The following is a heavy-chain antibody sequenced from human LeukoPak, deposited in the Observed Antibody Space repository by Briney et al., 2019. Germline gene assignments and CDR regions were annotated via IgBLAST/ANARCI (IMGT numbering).Heavy chain of an antibody. CDR2: IIPIFGTA. J-gene: IGHJ4*02. CDR3: ARDPSMVRGENTPYFDY. V-gene: IGHV1-69*13. D-gene: IGHD3-10*01. CDR1: GYTFTSYY. Sequence: GASVKVSCKASGYTFTSYYMHWVRQAPGQGLEWMGGIIPIFGTADYAQKFQGRVTITADESTTTAYMELSSLTSEDTAVYYCARDPSMVRGENTPYFDYWGQGTLVTVSS.